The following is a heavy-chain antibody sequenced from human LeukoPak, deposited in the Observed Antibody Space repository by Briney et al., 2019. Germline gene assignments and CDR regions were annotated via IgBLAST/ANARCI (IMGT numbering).Heavy chain of an antibody. CDR2: IYYSGTT. CDR1: GGSVSSGSYY. CDR3: ARHSGASPHYFDY. V-gene: IGHV4-61*01. J-gene: IGHJ4*02. D-gene: IGHD1-26*01. Sequence: SETLSLTCTVSGGSVSSGSYYWSWIRQPPGKGLEWIGYIYYSGTTHYNPSLKSRVTMSVATSNNQFSLRLSSVTAADTAIYYCARHSGASPHYFDYWGQGALVTVSS.